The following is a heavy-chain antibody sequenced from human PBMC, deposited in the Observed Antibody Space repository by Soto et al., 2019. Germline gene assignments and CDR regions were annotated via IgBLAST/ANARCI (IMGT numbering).Heavy chain of an antibody. CDR1: GYTWTQYY. J-gene: IGHJ4*02. CDR2: INPASGST. D-gene: IGHD6-13*01. Sequence: HVQLVQSGAEVKKPGASGKLSGRTSGYTWTQYYIHWVRQAPVQGLAWLAIINPASGSTNDAQDFQGRVTLTMDTSTTTVYMELSGLRAEDTAIFYCARDLAAGDQWGQGTLVTV. V-gene: IGHV1-46*01. CDR3: ARDLAAGDQ.